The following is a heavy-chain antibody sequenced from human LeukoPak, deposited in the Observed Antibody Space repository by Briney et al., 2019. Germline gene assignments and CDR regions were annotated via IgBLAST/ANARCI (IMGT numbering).Heavy chain of an antibody. D-gene: IGHD3-16*01. J-gene: IGHJ4*02. Sequence: SGGSLRLSCVASGFTFSSSWMHWVRQAPGKGLVWVSAISGSGDGGSGGITYYADSVKGRFTISRDNSKNTLYLQMNSLRAEDTAVYYCAKALASDYVWGSEENCFDYWGQGTLVTVSS. CDR2: ISGSGDGGSGGIT. CDR3: AKALASDYVWGSEENCFDY. CDR1: GFTFSSSW. V-gene: IGHV3-23*01.